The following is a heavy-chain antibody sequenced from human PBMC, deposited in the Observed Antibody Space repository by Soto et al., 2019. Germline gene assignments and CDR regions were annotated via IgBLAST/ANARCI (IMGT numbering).Heavy chain of an antibody. Sequence: QVQLVESGGGEVQPGRSLRLSCAASGFTFSSYAMYWVRQAPGRGLEWVALITYDGTKKYYADSVKGRFTISRENSKNTVSLQMNNLGPEDTAVYYCARDRIEMWLTFDYYCGVDVWGQGTTVTVSS. CDR1: GFTFSSYA. J-gene: IGHJ6*02. V-gene: IGHV3-30-3*01. CDR2: ITYDGTKK. D-gene: IGHD2-15*01. CDR3: ARDRIEMWLTFDYYCGVDV.